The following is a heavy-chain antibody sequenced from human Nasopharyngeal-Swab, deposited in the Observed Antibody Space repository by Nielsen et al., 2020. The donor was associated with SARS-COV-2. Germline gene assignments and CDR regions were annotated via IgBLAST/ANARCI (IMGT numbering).Heavy chain of an antibody. CDR1: GGSIISTSSY. J-gene: IGHJ5*02. CDR2: IHSTRST. D-gene: IGHD2/OR15-2a*01. Sequence: SETLSLTCTVSGGSIISTSSYWGWIRQPPGKGLEYIGSIHSTRSTSYNPSLKTRVTMSVDTSRDQFSPTLSSVTAADTAVYYCVRLDVSYGNKLFDQWGQGNLVTVAS. V-gene: IGHV4-39*01. CDR3: VRLDVSYGNKLFDQ.